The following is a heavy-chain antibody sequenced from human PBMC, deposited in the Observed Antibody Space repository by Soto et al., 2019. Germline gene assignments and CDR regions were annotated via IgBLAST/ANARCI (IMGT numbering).Heavy chain of an antibody. CDR3: AGEGITTSSDSSSWAVHYYYGMDV. CDR2: INPNSGGT. CDR1: GYTFTGYH. V-gene: IGHV1-2*02. D-gene: IGHD6-13*01. Sequence: GASVKVSCKASGYTFTGYHMHWVRQAPGQGLEWMGWINPNSGGTNYAQKFQGRVTMTRDTSISTAYMELSRLRSDDTAVYYCAGEGITTSSDSSSWAVHYYYGMDVWGQGTTVTVSS. J-gene: IGHJ6*02.